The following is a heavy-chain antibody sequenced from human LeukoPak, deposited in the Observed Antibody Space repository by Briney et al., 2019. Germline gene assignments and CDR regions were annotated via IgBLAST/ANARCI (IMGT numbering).Heavy chain of an antibody. J-gene: IGHJ4*02. Sequence: GRSLRLSCVASGFTFSSHGMHWVRQAPGKGLEWVANIKQDGSEKNYVDSVKGRFTISRDNAENSLFLQMNSLRVEDTAVYYCAREWQGGIAAAGTRIEGDYWGQGTLVAVSS. V-gene: IGHV3-7*01. CDR2: IKQDGSEK. D-gene: IGHD6-13*01. CDR1: GFTFSSHG. CDR3: AREWQGGIAAAGTRIEGDY.